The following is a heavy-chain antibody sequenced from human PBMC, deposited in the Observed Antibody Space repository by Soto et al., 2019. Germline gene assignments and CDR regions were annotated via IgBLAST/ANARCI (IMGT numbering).Heavy chain of an antibody. CDR3: ARTSRFDC. J-gene: IGHJ4*03. D-gene: IGHD6-6*01. CDR2: IYHSGSI. Sequence: SETLSLTCAVSGGSISSGGYSWSWIRQPPGKGLEWIGYIYHSGSIYYNPSLKSRVTMSVDRSKNQFSLKLSSVTAADTAVYYCARTSRFDCWGQGTTVTVSS. CDR1: GGSISSGGYS. V-gene: IGHV4-30-2*01.